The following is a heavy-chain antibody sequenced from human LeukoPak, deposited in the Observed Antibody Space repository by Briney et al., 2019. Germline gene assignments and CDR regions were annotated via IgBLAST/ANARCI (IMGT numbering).Heavy chain of an antibody. Sequence: PSETLSLTCTVSGYSISSGYYWGWIRQPPGKGLEWIGSIYHSGSTYYNPSLKSRVTISVDTSKNQFSLKLSSVTAADTAVYYCARGTYSSGCCDAFDIWGQGTMVTVSS. J-gene: IGHJ3*02. V-gene: IGHV4-38-2*02. CDR3: ARGTYSSGCCDAFDI. CDR1: GYSISSGYY. D-gene: IGHD6-19*01. CDR2: IYHSGST.